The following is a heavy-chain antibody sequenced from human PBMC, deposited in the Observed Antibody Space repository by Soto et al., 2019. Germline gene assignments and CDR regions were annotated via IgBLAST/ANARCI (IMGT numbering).Heavy chain of an antibody. V-gene: IGHV4-31*03. CDR2: IYYSGST. Sequence: TLSLTCTVSGGSISSGGYYWSWIRQHPGKGLEWIGYIYYSGSTYYNPSLKSRVTISVDTSKNQFSLKLSSVTAADTAVYYCARDLYYYDSSGQSHWFDPWGQGTLVTVSS. CDR3: ARDLYYYDSSGQSHWFDP. J-gene: IGHJ5*02. CDR1: GGSISSGGYY. D-gene: IGHD3-22*01.